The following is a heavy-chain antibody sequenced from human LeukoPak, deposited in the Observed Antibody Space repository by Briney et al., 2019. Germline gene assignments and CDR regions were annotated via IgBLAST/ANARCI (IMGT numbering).Heavy chain of an antibody. CDR1: GGSISSSSYY. CDR3: ARRLSNDY. Sequence: PSETLSLTCTVSGGSISSSSYYWGWIRQPPGKGLEWTGSIYYSGSTYYNPSLKSRVTISVDTSKNQFSLKLSSVTAADTAVYYCARRLSNDYWGQGTLVTVSS. CDR2: IYYSGST. D-gene: IGHD5/OR15-5a*01. V-gene: IGHV4-39*01. J-gene: IGHJ4*02.